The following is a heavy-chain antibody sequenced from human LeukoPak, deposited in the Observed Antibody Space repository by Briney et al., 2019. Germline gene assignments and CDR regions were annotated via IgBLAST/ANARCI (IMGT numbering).Heavy chain of an antibody. V-gene: IGHV1-18*01. D-gene: IGHD3-22*01. J-gene: IGHJ4*02. Sequence: ASVKVSCKASGYTFTSYGISWVRQAPGQGLEWMGWISAYNGNTNYAQKLQGRVTMTTDTFTSTAYVELRSLRSDDTAVYYCARVREYYDSSGYYFDYWGQGTLVTVSS. CDR2: ISAYNGNT. CDR1: GYTFTSYG. CDR3: ARVREYYDSSGYYFDY.